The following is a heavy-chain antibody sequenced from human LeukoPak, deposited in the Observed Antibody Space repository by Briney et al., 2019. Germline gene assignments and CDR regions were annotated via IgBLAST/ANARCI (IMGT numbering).Heavy chain of an antibody. CDR1: GGSLSSYY. Sequence: SETLSLTCTVSGGSLSSYYWSWIRQPAGKGLEWIGRIYTSGSTNYNPSLKSRVTMSVDTSKNQFSLKLSSVTAADTAVYYCARDSDSGWRYYFDYWGQGTLVTVSS. CDR3: ARDSDSGWRYYFDY. D-gene: IGHD6-19*01. CDR2: IYTSGST. V-gene: IGHV4-4*07. J-gene: IGHJ4*02.